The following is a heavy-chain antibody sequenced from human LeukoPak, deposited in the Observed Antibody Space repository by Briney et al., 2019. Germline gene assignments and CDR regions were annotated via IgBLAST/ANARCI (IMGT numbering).Heavy chain of an antibody. CDR1: GFTFSSYE. Sequence: GWSLRLSCAASGFTFSSYEMNWVRQAPGKGLEWVSYISSSGSTIYYADSVKGRFTISRDNAKNSLYLQMNSLRAEDTAVYYCARDMYYYDSSGLRSKAFDIWGQGTMVTVSS. J-gene: IGHJ3*02. D-gene: IGHD3-22*01. CDR2: ISSSGSTI. CDR3: ARDMYYYDSSGLRSKAFDI. V-gene: IGHV3-48*03.